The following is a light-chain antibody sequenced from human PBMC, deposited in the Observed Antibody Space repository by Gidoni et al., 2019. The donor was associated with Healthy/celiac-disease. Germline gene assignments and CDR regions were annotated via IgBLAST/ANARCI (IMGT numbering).Light chain of an antibody. CDR1: QSITGY. Sequence: EVVLTQSPATLSLSPGEGATLSCRASQSITGYLAWYQQKPGQAPRLLIYDASNRATGIPARFSGSGSGTDFTLTISSLEAEDFAVYYCQQRSTWPLTFGGGTKVEIK. CDR3: QQRSTWPLT. J-gene: IGKJ4*01. V-gene: IGKV3-11*01. CDR2: DAS.